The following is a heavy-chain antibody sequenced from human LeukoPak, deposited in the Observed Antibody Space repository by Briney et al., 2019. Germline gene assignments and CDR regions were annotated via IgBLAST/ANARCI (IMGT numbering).Heavy chain of an antibody. V-gene: IGHV4-59*01. CDR2: IYYSGST. CDR3: ARGSPYCSSTSCPPFDY. D-gene: IGHD2-2*01. Sequence: PSETLPLTCTVSGGSISSYYWSWLRQPPGKGLEWIGYIYYSGSTNYNPSLKSRVTISVDTSKNQFSLKLSSVTAADTAVYYCARGSPYCSSTSCPPFDYWGQGTLVTVSS. J-gene: IGHJ4*02. CDR1: GGSISSYY.